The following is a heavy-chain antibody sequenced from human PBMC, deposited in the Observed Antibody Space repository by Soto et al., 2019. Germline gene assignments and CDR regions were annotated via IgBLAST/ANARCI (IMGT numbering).Heavy chain of an antibody. CDR1: GFTFSSYW. J-gene: IGHJ4*02. Sequence: EVQLVESRGGLVQPGGSLRLSCAASGFTFSSYWMSWVRQAPGKGLEWVANIKQDGSEKYYVDSVKGRFTISRDNAKNSLYLQMNSLRAEDTAVYYCARDLLVVAANGHRLDYWGQGTLVTVSS. CDR3: ARDLLVVAANGHRLDY. CDR2: IKQDGSEK. D-gene: IGHD2-15*01. V-gene: IGHV3-7*01.